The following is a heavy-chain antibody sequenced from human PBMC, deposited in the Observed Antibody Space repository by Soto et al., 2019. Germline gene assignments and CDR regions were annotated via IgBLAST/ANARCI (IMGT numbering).Heavy chain of an antibody. D-gene: IGHD1-26*01. V-gene: IGHV4-34*01. CDR2: INHSGST. CDR1: GGSFSGYY. CDR3: ARVRGGSYYFYYYGMDV. Sequence: QVQLQQWGAGLLKPSETLSLTCAVYGGSFSGYYWSWIRQPPGKGLEWIGEINHSGSTNYNPSLKSRVTISVVTSKNQVSLKLCSVTAADTAVYYCARVRGGSYYFYYYGMDVWGQGTTVTVSS. J-gene: IGHJ6*02.